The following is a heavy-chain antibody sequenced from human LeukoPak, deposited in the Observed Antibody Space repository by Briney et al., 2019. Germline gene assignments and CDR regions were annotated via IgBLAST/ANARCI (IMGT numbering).Heavy chain of an antibody. Sequence: GGSLRLSCAASGFTFSSYGMHWVRQAPGKGLEWVAVISYDGSNKYYADSVKGRFTISRDNSKNTLYLQMDSLRAEDTAVYYCARGTGIAAPFDYWGQGTLVTVSS. CDR1: GFTFSSYG. V-gene: IGHV3-30*03. CDR3: ARGTGIAAPFDY. CDR2: ISYDGSNK. J-gene: IGHJ4*02. D-gene: IGHD6-13*01.